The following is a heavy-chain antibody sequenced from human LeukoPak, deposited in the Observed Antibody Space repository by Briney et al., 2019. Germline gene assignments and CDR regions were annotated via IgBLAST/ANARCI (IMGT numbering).Heavy chain of an antibody. J-gene: IGHJ4*02. CDR1: GGSISSGGYF. D-gene: IGHD3-10*01. V-gene: IGHV4-31*03. Sequence: SQTLSLTCSVSGGSISSGGYFWSWIRQHPGKGLEWIGYISYSGSTYYNPSLKSRIIISVDTSKNQFSLKLSSVTAADTAVYYCARARPSFTNLGSDYFDYWGQGTLVTVSS. CDR2: ISYSGST. CDR3: ARARPSFTNLGSDYFDY.